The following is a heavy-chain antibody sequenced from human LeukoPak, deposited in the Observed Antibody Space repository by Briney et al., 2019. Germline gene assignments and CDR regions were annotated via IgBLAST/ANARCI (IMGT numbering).Heavy chain of an antibody. CDR1: GGSISNTNYY. V-gene: IGHV4-39*01. J-gene: IGHJ4*02. Sequence: PSETLSLTCTVSGGSISNTNYYWGWIRQPPGKGLEWIGNIHYSGSTYYNPSLKSRVTISVDTSKNQFSLNLSSVTAADTAVYYCATRRNSDFQGFDYWGQGELVTVSS. CDR2: IHYSGST. CDR3: ATRRNSDFQGFDY. D-gene: IGHD3-3*01.